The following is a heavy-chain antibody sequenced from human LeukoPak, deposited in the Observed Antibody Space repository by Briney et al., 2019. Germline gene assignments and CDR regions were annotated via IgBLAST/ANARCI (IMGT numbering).Heavy chain of an antibody. CDR1: GFTFSSYS. Sequence: GGSLRLSCAASGFTFSSYSMNWARQAPGKGLEWVSYISYSSSTIYYADSVKGRFTISRDNGKNSLYLQMNSLRAEDTAVYYCAREYYHAFDIWGQGTMVTVSS. V-gene: IGHV3-48*01. J-gene: IGHJ3*02. D-gene: IGHD2/OR15-2a*01. CDR3: AREYYHAFDI. CDR2: ISYSSSTI.